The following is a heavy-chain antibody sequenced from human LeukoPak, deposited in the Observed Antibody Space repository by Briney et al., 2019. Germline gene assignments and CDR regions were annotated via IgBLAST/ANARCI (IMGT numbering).Heavy chain of an antibody. Sequence: GGSLRLSCAASGFTFSRHPMHWVRQAPGKGLEWVAVILYDGSEKYYTESVKGRFTISRDNSKNTLYLQMDSLRPEDTAVYYCAKDPRTGAVSGIFYFDYWGQGTLLTVSS. D-gene: IGHD6-19*01. V-gene: IGHV3-30*04. J-gene: IGHJ4*02. CDR1: GFTFSRHP. CDR3: AKDPRTGAVSGIFYFDY. CDR2: ILYDGSEK.